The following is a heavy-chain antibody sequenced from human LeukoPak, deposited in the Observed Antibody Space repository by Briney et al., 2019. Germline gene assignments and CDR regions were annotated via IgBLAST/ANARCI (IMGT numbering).Heavy chain of an antibody. Sequence: SETLSLTCTVSGGSISSQYWSWIRQPPGRGLEWIGYISYSGSTNYNPSLKSRVTISVDTSKNQFSLKLNSVTAADTAVYNCARVGVSFVYFDYWGQGTLVTVSS. J-gene: IGHJ4*02. CDR3: ARVGVSFVYFDY. CDR2: ISYSGST. V-gene: IGHV4-59*11. D-gene: IGHD2-21*01. CDR1: GGSISSQY.